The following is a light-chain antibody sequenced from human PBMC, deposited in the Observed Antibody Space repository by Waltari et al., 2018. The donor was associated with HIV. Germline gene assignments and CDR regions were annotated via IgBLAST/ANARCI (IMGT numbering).Light chain of an antibody. Sequence: QSALTQPAYVSGSPGQSITISCTGTSSDVGGYNSVSWYQQHPVKAPKLIVYDVSKRTSGVSNRCSGSKSGNTASLTISGLQAEDEADYYFCSYVRSSTFAVFGGGTKLTVL. V-gene: IGLV2-23*02. CDR3: CSYVRSSTFAV. J-gene: IGLJ2*01. CDR2: DVS. CDR1: SSDVGGYNS.